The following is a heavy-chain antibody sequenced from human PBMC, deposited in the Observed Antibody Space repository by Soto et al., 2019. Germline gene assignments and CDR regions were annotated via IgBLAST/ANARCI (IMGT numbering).Heavy chain of an antibody. CDR1: GGSISSSSYY. CDR3: ASSMVRGAPLLYYYYGMDV. D-gene: IGHD3-10*01. Sequence: SETLSLTCTVSGGSISSSSYYWGWIRQPPGKGLERIGSIYYSGSTYYNPSLKSRVTISVDTSKNQFSLKLSSVTAADTAVYYCASSMVRGAPLLYYYYGMDVWGQGTTVTVSS. J-gene: IGHJ6*02. CDR2: IYYSGST. V-gene: IGHV4-39*01.